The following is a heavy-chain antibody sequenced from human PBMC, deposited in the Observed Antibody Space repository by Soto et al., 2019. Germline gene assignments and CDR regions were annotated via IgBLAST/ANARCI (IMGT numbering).Heavy chain of an antibody. CDR1: GFTFSSYG. D-gene: IGHD4-17*01. CDR3: AKGRGGLTTDAFDI. J-gene: IGHJ3*02. CDR2: ISYDGSNK. V-gene: IGHV3-30*18. Sequence: GGSLRLSCAASGFTFSSYGMHWVRQAPGKGLEWVAVISYDGSNKYYADSVKGRFTISRDNSKNTLYLQMNSLRAEDTAVYYCAKGRGGLTTDAFDIWGQGTMVTVSS.